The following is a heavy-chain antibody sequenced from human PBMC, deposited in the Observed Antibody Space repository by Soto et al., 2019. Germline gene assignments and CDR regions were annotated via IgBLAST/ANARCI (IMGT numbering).Heavy chain of an antibody. V-gene: IGHV4-31*03. CDR1: GGSIISGGYY. J-gene: IGHJ4*02. CDR3: ARVGPDILTGYYEARAIREQKNTIDY. D-gene: IGHD3-9*01. CDR2: IYYSGST. Sequence: SSETLSLTCTVSGGSIISGGYYWIWIRQHPGKGLEWIGYIYYSGSTYYNPSLKSRVTISVDTSKNQFSLKLSSVTAADTAVYYCARVGPDILTGYYEARAIREQKNTIDYWGQGTLVTVSS.